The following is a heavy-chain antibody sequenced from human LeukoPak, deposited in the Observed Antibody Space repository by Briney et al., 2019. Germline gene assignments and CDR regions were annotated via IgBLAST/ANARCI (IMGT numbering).Heavy chain of an antibody. Sequence: GESLKISCKGSGYSFTSYWIGWVRQMPGKGLEWMGIIYPGDSDTRYSPSFQGQVTISADKSISTAYLQWSSLKASDTAMYYCARVLVGPTKAYYFDYWGQGTLVTVSS. V-gene: IGHV5-51*01. CDR2: IYPGDSDT. CDR1: GYSFTSYW. D-gene: IGHD1-26*01. J-gene: IGHJ4*02. CDR3: ARVLVGPTKAYYFDY.